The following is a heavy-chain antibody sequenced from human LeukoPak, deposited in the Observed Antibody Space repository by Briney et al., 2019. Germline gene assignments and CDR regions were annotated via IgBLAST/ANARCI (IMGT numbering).Heavy chain of an antibody. D-gene: IGHD4-17*01. V-gene: IGHV3-48*02. CDR2: ISSSSSSI. CDR1: GFTLSTYS. J-gene: IGHJ4*02. CDR3: ARSNYGDSFRYGY. Sequence: GGSLRLSCAASGFTLSTYSMSWVRQAPGKGLEWVSYISSSSSSIQYADSVKGRFTISRDSAKNSLYLQMNSLRDEDTAIYYCARSNYGDSFRYGYWGQGTLVTVSS.